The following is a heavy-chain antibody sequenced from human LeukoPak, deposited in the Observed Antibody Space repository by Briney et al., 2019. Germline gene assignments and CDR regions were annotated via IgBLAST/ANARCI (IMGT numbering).Heavy chain of an antibody. CDR1: RYTFTSYY. V-gene: IGHV1-46*01. Sequence: GASVRVSCKASRYTFTSYYMHWVRQAPGQGLEWMGIINPSGGSTSYAQKFQGRVTMTRDTSTSTVYMELSSLRSEDTAVYYCARATIVVVPAARRGVGPWFDPWGQGTLVTVPS. CDR3: ARATIVVVPAARRGVGPWFDP. D-gene: IGHD2-2*01. CDR2: INPSGGST. J-gene: IGHJ5*02.